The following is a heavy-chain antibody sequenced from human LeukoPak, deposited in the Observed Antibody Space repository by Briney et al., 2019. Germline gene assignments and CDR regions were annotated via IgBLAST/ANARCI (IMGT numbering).Heavy chain of an antibody. CDR2: IYSGGST. V-gene: IGHV3-66*04. Sequence: GGSLRLSCAASGFTVSSNYMSWVRQAPGKGLEWVSVIYSGGSTYYADSVKGRFTISRDKSKNTLYLQMNSLRAEDTAIYYCAKHYDFWSGSSRPSYFDYWGQGTLVTVSS. CDR1: GFTVSSNY. CDR3: AKHYDFWSGSSRPSYFDY. J-gene: IGHJ4*02. D-gene: IGHD3-3*01.